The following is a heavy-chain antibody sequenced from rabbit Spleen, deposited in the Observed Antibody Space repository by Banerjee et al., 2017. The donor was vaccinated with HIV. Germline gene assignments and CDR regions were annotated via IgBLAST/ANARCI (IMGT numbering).Heavy chain of an antibody. CDR3: ARFYAGYGDFGYAAM. CDR1: GVSLNDKDV. D-gene: IGHD7-1*01. V-gene: IGHV1S45*01. CDR2: IDTGISGFT. J-gene: IGHJ4*01. Sequence: QEQLEESGGGLVKPEGSLTLTCKASGVSLNDKDVMCWVRQAPGKGLEWIACIDTGISGFTYFATWAKGRFTCSKTSSTTVTLQMTSLTVADTATYFCARFYAGYGDFGYAAMWGQGTLVTVS.